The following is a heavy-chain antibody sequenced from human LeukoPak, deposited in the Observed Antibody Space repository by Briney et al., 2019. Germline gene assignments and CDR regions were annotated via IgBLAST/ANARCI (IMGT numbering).Heavy chain of an antibody. J-gene: IGHJ5*02. CDR3: ARAYCSSTSCPVWFDP. CDR2: INPNSGGT. D-gene: IGHD2-2*01. CDR1: GYTFTGYY. V-gene: IGHV1-2*02. Sequence: ASVKVSCKASGYTFTGYYMHWVRQAPGQGLEWMGWINPNSGGTNYAQKFQGRVTKTRDTSISTAYMELSRLRSDDTAVYYCARAYCSSTSCPVWFDPWGQGTLVTVSS.